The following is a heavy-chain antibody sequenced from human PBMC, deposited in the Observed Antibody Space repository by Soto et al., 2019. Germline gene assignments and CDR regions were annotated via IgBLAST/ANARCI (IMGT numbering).Heavy chain of an antibody. V-gene: IGHV1-18*04. CDR2: TNAYSGES. J-gene: IGHJ4*02. CDR1: GYTFNTYF. CDR3: TRDERQACGRIGCYHNDF. Sequence: QVQLLQSGSETKKPGASVRISCKVSGYTFNTYFISGVSWVRQAPGQGLEWVGWTNAYSGESNNARRFQGRITLTADQSTNTVYLELNSLRPDDSAVYFCTRDERQACGRIGCYHNDFWGQGTLVTVSS. D-gene: IGHD1-26*01.